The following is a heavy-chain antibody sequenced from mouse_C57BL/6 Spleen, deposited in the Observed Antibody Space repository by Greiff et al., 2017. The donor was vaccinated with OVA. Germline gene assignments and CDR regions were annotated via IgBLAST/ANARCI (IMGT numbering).Heavy chain of an antibody. CDR3: TRDPVPYAMDY. CDR1: GFTFSSYA. Sequence: EVHLVESGEGLVKPGGSLKLSCAASGFTFSSYAMSWVRQTPEKRLEWVAYISSGGDYIYYADTVKGRFTISRDNARNTLYLQMSSLKSEDTAMYYCTRDPVPYAMDYWGQGTSVTVSS. J-gene: IGHJ4*01. V-gene: IGHV5-9-1*02. CDR2: ISSGGDYI.